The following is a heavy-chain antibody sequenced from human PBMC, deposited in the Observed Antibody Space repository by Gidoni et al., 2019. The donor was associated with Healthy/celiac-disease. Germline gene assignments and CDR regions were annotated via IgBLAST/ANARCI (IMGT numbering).Heavy chain of an antibody. Sequence: EVQLVQSGAEVKKPGESLRISCKGSGYSFTSYWISWVRQMPGKGLEWMGRIDPSDSYTNYSPSFQGHVTISADKSISTAYLQWSSLKASDTAMYYCARHPLDSSGYYNWYFDLWGRGTLVTVSS. CDR2: IDPSDSYT. CDR3: ARHPLDSSGYYNWYFDL. CDR1: GYSFTSYW. J-gene: IGHJ2*01. D-gene: IGHD3-22*01. V-gene: IGHV5-10-1*03.